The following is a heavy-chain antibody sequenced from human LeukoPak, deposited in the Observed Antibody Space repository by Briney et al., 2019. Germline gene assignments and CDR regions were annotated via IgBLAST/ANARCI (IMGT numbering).Heavy chain of an antibody. Sequence: PGGSLGLSCAASGFTFSSYAMHWVRQAPGKGLEWVAVISYDGSNKYYADSVKGRFTISRDNSKNTLYLQMNSLRAEDTAVYYCAKLSITMVRGVIGPFDYWGQGTLVTVSS. CDR2: ISYDGSNK. CDR1: GFTFSSYA. J-gene: IGHJ4*02. D-gene: IGHD3-10*01. V-gene: IGHV3-30*04. CDR3: AKLSITMVRGVIGPFDY.